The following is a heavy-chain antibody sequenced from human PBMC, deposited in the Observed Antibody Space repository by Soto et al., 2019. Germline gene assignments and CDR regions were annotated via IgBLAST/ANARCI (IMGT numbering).Heavy chain of an antibody. J-gene: IGHJ4*02. CDR3: AREVDYDFWSGFYTHPYYFDD. D-gene: IGHD3-3*01. CDR2: ISDDGSNT. Sequence: QVQLVESGGGVVQPRRSLRLSCAASGFTFSRHTMHWVRQAPGKGLEWVAAISDDGSNTYYADSVKGRFTISRDKSKNTLYLQMNGLSSEDTAVHHCAREVDYDFWSGFYTHPYYFDDWGRGTLVTVSS. CDR1: GFTFSRHT. V-gene: IGHV3-30-3*01.